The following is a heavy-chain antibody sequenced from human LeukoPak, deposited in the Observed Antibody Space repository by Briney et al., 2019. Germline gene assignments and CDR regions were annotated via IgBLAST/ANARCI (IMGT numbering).Heavy chain of an antibody. V-gene: IGHV4-59*08. Sequence: PSETLSLTCTVSGGSISSYYWSWIRQPPGKGLEWIGYIYYSGSTNFNPSLKSRVTISVDTSKNQFSLKLSSVTAADTAVYYCARHRLFGGWGAFDIWGQGTMVTVSS. CDR2: IYYSGST. CDR1: GGSISSYY. D-gene: IGHD6-19*01. J-gene: IGHJ3*02. CDR3: ARHRLFGGWGAFDI.